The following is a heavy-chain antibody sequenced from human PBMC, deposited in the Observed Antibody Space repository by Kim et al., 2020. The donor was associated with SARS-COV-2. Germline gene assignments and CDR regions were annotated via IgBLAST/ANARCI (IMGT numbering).Heavy chain of an antibody. CDR3: SRAHVDTIFGVVINPYYYMDV. V-gene: IGHV7-4-1*02. Sequence: ASVKFSCKASGYTFTSYAMNWVRQAPGQGLEWMGWINTNTGNPTYAQGFTGRFVFSLDTSVSTAYLQISNLKAEDTAVYYCSRAHVDTIFGVVINPYYYMDVWGKGTTVTVSS. D-gene: IGHD3-3*01. CDR1: GYTFTSYA. J-gene: IGHJ6*03. CDR2: INTNTGNP.